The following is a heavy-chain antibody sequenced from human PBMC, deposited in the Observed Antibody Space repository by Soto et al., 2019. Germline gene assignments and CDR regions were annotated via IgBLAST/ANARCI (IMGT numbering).Heavy chain of an antibody. J-gene: IGHJ6*02. V-gene: IGHV3-33*01. D-gene: IGHD3-10*01. CDR3: ARDEALGVNYYYYGMDV. Sequence: QVQLVESGGGVVQPGRSLRLSCAASGFTFSSYGMHWVRQAPGKGLEWVAVIWYDGSNKYYADSVKGRFTISRDNYKNTLYLQMSSLRAEDTAVYYCARDEALGVNYYYYGMDVWGQGTTVTVSS. CDR1: GFTFSSYG. CDR2: IWYDGSNK.